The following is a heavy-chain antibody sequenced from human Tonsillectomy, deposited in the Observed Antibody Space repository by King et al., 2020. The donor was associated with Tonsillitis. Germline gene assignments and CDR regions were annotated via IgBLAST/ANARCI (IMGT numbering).Heavy chain of an antibody. CDR3: ASVSRIVLFGWVAHDVFDI. V-gene: IGHV4-39*01. CDR1: GGSITSGSYY. D-gene: IGHD2-15*01. Sequence: QLQESGPGLVKPSETLSLTCTVSGGSITSGSYYWGWIRQPPRKGLEWIGTFYYGGRTSYNPSLKSRVTISVDTSENQLSLNLTSVTAADTAVYYCASVSRIVLFGWVAHDVFDIWGQGTMVAVSS. CDR2: FYYGGRT. J-gene: IGHJ3*02.